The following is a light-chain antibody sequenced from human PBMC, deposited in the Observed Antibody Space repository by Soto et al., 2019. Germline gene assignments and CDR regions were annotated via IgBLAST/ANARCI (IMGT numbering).Light chain of an antibody. J-gene: IGKJ3*01. Sequence: DIVLTQSPGTLSLSPGERATLYCRASQSVGSNYLAWYQQKPGQAPRVLIYGASSRATGIPDRFSGSGSGADFTLTISRLEPEDFAVYYCQQYTTSPLTFGPGTKVDIK. CDR2: GAS. CDR3: QQYTTSPLT. V-gene: IGKV3-20*01. CDR1: QSVGSNY.